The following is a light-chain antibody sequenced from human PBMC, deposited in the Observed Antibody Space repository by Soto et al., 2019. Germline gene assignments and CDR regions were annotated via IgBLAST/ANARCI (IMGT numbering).Light chain of an antibody. Sequence: QSVLTQPASVSGSPGQSITISCTGTSSDVGGYKYVSWYQHHPGKAPKLMIYEVSNRPSGVSNRFSGSKSGNTASLTISGLQAEDEADYYCSSSTSISTQVFGGGTKLTVL. J-gene: IGLJ3*02. V-gene: IGLV2-14*01. CDR3: SSSTSISTQV. CDR2: EVS. CDR1: SSDVGGYKY.